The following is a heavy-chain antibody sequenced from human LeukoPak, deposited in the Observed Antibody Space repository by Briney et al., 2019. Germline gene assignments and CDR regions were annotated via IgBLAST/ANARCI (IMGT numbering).Heavy chain of an antibody. Sequence: PAGSLRLSCVASGFPFSSYRMTWLRQAPGKGLEWVANIKQDASNKSYVDSVKGRFTISRDNATNSLYLHMNSLSAEDTAIYDCTRVGYIDAGIASWGQGTLVPVSS. D-gene: IGHD5-24*01. CDR3: TRVGYIDAGIAS. J-gene: IGHJ4*02. CDR1: GFPFSSYR. V-gene: IGHV3-7*04. CDR2: IKQDASNK.